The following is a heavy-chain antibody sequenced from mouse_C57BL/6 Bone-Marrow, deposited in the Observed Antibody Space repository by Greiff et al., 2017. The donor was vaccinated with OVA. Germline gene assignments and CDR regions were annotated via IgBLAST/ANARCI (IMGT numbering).Heavy chain of an antibody. V-gene: IGHV1-4*01. J-gene: IGHJ2*01. CDR2: INPSSGYT. Sequence: VQLQESGAELARPGASVKMSCKASGYTFTSYTMHWVKQRPGQGLEWIGYINPSSGYTKYNQKFKDKATLTADKSSSTAYMQLSRLTSEDTAVYDCARSAPSGSFDDWGQGTTLTVSS. CDR3: ARSAPSGSFDD. D-gene: IGHD6-1*01. CDR1: GYTFTSYT.